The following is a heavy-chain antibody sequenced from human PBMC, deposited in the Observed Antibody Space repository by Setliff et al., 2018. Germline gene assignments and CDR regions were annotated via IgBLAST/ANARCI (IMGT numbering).Heavy chain of an antibody. Sequence: AASVKVSCKASGYTFTTYYMHWVRQAPRQGLEWVGVINPGDGSTTYAQKFQGRVKMTRDTSTNTVYMQLNSLRFEDRAVYYCARENTAKNFWGEESDYWGQGTLVTVS. J-gene: IGHJ4*02. CDR2: INPGDGST. CDR3: ARENTAKNFWGEESDY. V-gene: IGHV1-46*01. D-gene: IGHD3-3*01. CDR1: GYTFTTYY.